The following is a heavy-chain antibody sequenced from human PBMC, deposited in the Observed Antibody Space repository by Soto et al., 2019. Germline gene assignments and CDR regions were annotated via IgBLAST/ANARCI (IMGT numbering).Heavy chain of an antibody. CDR1: GGTFSSYA. CDR2: IIPIFGTA. V-gene: IGHV1-69*13. J-gene: IGHJ6*03. D-gene: IGHD2-21*01. Sequence: SVKVSCKASGGTFSSYAISWVRQATGQGLEWMGGIIPIFGTANYAQKFQGRVTITADESTSTAYMELSSLRSEDTAVYYCARSVVGDYYYYMDVWGKGTTVTVSS. CDR3: ARSVVGDYYYYMDV.